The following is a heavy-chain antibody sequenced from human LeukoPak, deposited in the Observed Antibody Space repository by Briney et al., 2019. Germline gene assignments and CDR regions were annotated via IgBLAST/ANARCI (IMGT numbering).Heavy chain of an antibody. V-gene: IGHV3-33*01. D-gene: IGHD5-12*01. CDR2: IWYDGSNK. J-gene: IGHJ4*02. Sequence: GGSLRLSCAASGFTFSSYGMHWVRQAPGKGLEWVAVIWYDGSNKYYADSVEGRFTISRDNSKNTLYLQMNSLKAEDTAVYYCARDLKRRRDGYNYFDYWDQGTLVTVSS. CDR3: ARDLKRRRDGYNYFDY. CDR1: GFTFSSYG.